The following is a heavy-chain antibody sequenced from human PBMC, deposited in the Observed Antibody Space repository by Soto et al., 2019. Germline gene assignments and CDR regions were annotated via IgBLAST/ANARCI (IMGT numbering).Heavy chain of an antibody. CDR2: IYHSGST. CDR3: AREGYGDYAHAFDI. J-gene: IGHJ3*02. CDR1: GGSIGSRGYS. D-gene: IGHD4-17*01. Sequence: SETLSLTCAVSGGSIGSRGYSWSWIRPPPGKGLEWIGYIYHSGSTYYNPSLKSRVTISVDRSKNQFSLKLSSVTAADTAVYYCAREGYGDYAHAFDIWGQGTMVTVSS. V-gene: IGHV4-30-2*01.